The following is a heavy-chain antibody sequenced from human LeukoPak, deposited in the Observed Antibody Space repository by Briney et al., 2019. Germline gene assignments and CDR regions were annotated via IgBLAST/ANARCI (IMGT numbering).Heavy chain of an antibody. CDR3: ARDDADYGDYWFDP. V-gene: IGHV1-2*02. CDR2: INPNSGGT. Sequence: ASVKVSFKASGYTFTGYYMHWVRQAPGQGLEWMGWINPNSGGTNYAQKFQGRVTMTRDTSISTAYMELSRLRSDDTAVYYCARDDADYGDYWFDPWGQGTLVTVSS. D-gene: IGHD4-17*01. J-gene: IGHJ5*02. CDR1: GYTFTGYY.